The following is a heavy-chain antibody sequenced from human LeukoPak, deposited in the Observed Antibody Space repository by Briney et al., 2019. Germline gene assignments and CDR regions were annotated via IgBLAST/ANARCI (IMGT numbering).Heavy chain of an antibody. CDR3: ARDERFGELLSPRAGAFDI. J-gene: IGHJ3*02. D-gene: IGHD3-10*01. V-gene: IGHV4-59*01. CDR1: GGSISSYY. CDR2: IYYSGST. Sequence: SETLSLTCTVSGGSISSYYWSWIRKPPGKGLEWIGYIYYSGSTNYNPSLKSRVTISVDTSKNQFSLKLSSVTAADTAVYYCARDERFGELLSPRAGAFDIWGQGTMVTVSS.